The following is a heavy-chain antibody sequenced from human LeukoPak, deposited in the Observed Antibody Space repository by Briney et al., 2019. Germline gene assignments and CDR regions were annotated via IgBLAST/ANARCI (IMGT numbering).Heavy chain of an antibody. D-gene: IGHD2-21*02. Sequence: ASVKVSCKASGYTFTNYGFNWVRQAPGQGLEWLGWISTYTGNTNYAQKFQGRVTMTTDTSTSTAHMELRSLRSDDTAVYYCARVGGYCGRDCYPSDYWGQGALVTVSS. J-gene: IGHJ4*02. CDR3: ARVGGYCGRDCYPSDY. CDR2: ISTYTGNT. CDR1: GYTFTNYG. V-gene: IGHV1-18*01.